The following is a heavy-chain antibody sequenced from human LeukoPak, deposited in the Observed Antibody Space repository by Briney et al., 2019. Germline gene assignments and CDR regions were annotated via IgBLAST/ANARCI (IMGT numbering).Heavy chain of an antibody. Sequence: VSVKVSCKASGYTFTGYYMHWVRQAPGQGLEWMGWINPNSGGTNYAQKFQGRVTVTRDTSISTAYMELSRLRSDDTAVYYCARGSDDFWSGYSPSYWGQGTLVTVSS. CDR2: INPNSGGT. J-gene: IGHJ4*02. V-gene: IGHV1-2*02. CDR3: ARGSDDFWSGYSPSY. CDR1: GYTFTGYY. D-gene: IGHD3-3*01.